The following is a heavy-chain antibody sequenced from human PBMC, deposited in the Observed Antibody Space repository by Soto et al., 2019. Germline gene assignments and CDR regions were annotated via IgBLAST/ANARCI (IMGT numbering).Heavy chain of an antibody. Sequence: QVQLQESGPGLVKPSETLALICNVSCDSMNGYYWSCVRQPGGQRLERIGRVYSSGVANYNPSIESRVTMSIDTSKKQFSLRLRSVPAADTGVYFCARLGSGSALVYCGQAIPVTVSS. V-gene: IGHV4-4*07. J-gene: IGHJ4*02. CDR2: VYSSGVA. D-gene: IGHD6-25*01. CDR1: CDSMNGYY. CDR3: ARLGSGSALVY.